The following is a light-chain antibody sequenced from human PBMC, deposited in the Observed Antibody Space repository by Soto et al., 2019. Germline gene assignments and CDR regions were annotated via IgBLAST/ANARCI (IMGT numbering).Light chain of an antibody. Sequence: QSALTQPPSAPGCPGQSVTISCTGTSSDIGASNFVSWYQQHPGKAPKLVIYEVTKRPSGVPDRFSGSKFGNTASLTVSGLQTEDEADYYCSSFTGFSTVFGSGTKVTVL. CDR2: EVT. J-gene: IGLJ1*01. V-gene: IGLV2-8*01. CDR3: SSFTGFSTV. CDR1: SSDIGASNF.